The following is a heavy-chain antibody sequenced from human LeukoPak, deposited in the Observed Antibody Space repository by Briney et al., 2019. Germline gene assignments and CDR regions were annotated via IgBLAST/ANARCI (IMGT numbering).Heavy chain of an antibody. Sequence: VGSLRLSCAASGFTLSPYGMNWVRQAPGKGLEWVSAISSSSTYIYYADSVKGRLNISRDNSKSTLFLQMNSLRVEDTAVYYCARGGIAVAGDDLWGQGTLVTVSA. V-gene: IGHV3-21*01. J-gene: IGHJ5*02. CDR3: ARGGIAVAGDDL. CDR1: GFTLSPYG. D-gene: IGHD6-19*01. CDR2: ISSSSTYI.